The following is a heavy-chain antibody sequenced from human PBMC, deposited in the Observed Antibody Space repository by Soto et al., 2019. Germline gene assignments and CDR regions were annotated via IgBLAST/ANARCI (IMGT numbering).Heavy chain of an antibody. CDR2: IKAKSDGGTT. CDR3: TKPNISDYY. D-gene: IGHD3-22*01. CDR1: GFTFSKAW. J-gene: IGHJ4*02. Sequence: GGSLRLSCAASGFTFSKAWMSWVRQAPGKGLEWVGRIKAKSDGGTTDYAAPLKGRFTISRDDSKNTLYLQMSSLKIEDKAVYFCTKPNISDYYWGQGALVTVSS. V-gene: IGHV3-15*05.